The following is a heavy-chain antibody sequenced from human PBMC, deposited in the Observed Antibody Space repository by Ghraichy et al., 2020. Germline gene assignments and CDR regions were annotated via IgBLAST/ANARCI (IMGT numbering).Heavy chain of an antibody. CDR2: IWYDGSNK. CDR3: ARDQGSSWYFDY. J-gene: IGHJ4*02. V-gene: IGHV3-33*01. CDR1: GFTFSSYG. D-gene: IGHD6-13*01. Sequence: GESLNISCAASGFTFSSYGMHWVRQAPGKGLEWVAVIWYDGSNKYYADSVKGRFTISRDNSKNTLYLQMNSLRAEDTAVYYCARDQGSSWYFDYWGQGTLVTVSS.